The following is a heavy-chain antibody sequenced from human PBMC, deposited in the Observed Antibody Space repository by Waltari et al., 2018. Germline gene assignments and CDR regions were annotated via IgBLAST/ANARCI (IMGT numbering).Heavy chain of an antibody. CDR1: GGSFSGYY. Sequence: QVQLQQWGAGLLTPSETLSLTCAVYGGSFSGYYWCWIRQPPGKGLEWIGEINHSGSTNYNPSLKSRVTISVDTSKNQFSLKLSSVTAADTAVYYCARLSYGWSGYYSFDYWGQGTLVTVSS. V-gene: IGHV4-34*01. J-gene: IGHJ4*02. CDR3: ARLSYGWSGYYSFDY. CDR2: INHSGST. D-gene: IGHD3-3*01.